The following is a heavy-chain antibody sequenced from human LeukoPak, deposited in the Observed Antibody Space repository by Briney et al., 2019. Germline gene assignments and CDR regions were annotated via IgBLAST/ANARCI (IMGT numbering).Heavy chain of an antibody. CDR3: VQERRPSPVGATDH. Sequence: PGGSLRLSCVEPGFTFSGYVLRWVRQAPGKGLEWVSGLSASGATTYYADSVKGRFTISRDNSKNTLYLQMNSLRAEDTAIYFCVQERRPSPVGATDHWGQGTLVTVSS. CDR2: LSASGATT. CDR1: GFTFSGYV. J-gene: IGHJ4*02. D-gene: IGHD1-26*01. V-gene: IGHV3-23*01.